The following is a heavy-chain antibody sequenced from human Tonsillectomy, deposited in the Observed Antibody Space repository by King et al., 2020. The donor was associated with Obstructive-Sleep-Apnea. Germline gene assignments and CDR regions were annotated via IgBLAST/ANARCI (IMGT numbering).Heavy chain of an antibody. V-gene: IGHV3-11*01. CDR1: GFTFSDYY. Sequence: VQLVESGGGLVKPGGSLRLSCAASGFTFSDYYMSWIRQAPGKGLEWVSYISSSGSTIYYADSVKCRFTISRDNAKNSLYFQMNSLRAEDTAVYYCARDLGYCSGGSCSRYYYYGMDVWGQGTTVTVSS. CDR3: ARDLGYCSGGSCSRYYYYGMDV. D-gene: IGHD2-15*01. J-gene: IGHJ6*02. CDR2: ISSSGSTI.